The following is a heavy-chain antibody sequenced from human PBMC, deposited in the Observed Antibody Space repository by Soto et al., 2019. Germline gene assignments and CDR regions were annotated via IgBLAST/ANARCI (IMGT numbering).Heavy chain of an antibody. CDR3: AKYGGYEYDAFDI. J-gene: IGHJ3*02. Sequence: LRLSCAASGFTFSSYAMSWVRQAPGKGLEWVSAISGSGGSTYYADSVKGRFTISRDNSKNTLYLQMNSLRAEDTAVYYCAKYGGYEYDAFDIWGQGTMVTVSS. V-gene: IGHV3-23*01. CDR2: ISGSGGST. D-gene: IGHD5-12*01. CDR1: GFTFSSYA.